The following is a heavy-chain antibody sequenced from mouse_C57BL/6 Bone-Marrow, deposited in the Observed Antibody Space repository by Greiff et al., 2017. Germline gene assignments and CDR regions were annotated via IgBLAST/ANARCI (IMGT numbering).Heavy chain of an antibody. J-gene: IGHJ1*03. Sequence: QVQLQQPGAELVMPGASVKLSCKASGYTFTSYWMHWVKQRPGQGLEWIGEIDPSDSYTNYNQKFKGKSTLTVDKSSSTAYMQLSSLTSEDSSVYYGAITTVVSTRDWYLDVLGTGTTVTVSS. CDR3: AITTVVSTRDWYLDV. CDR2: IDPSDSYT. CDR1: GYTFTSYW. V-gene: IGHV1-69*01. D-gene: IGHD1-1*01.